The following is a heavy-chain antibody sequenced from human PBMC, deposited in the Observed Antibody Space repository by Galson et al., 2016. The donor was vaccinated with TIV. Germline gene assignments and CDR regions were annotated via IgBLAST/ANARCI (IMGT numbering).Heavy chain of an antibody. V-gene: IGHV3-74*01. D-gene: IGHD4-23*01. CDR2: INTDGDAS. CDR3: ARGNPGNPNF. J-gene: IGHJ4*02. Sequence: SLRLSCAASGFTFSNYWMHWVRQSPGEGLIYVSRINTDGDASDYADSVKGRFTISGDNVKNLVFLQMTALRVEDTAVYYCARGNPGNPNFWGQGTLVTVSS. CDR1: GFTFSNYW.